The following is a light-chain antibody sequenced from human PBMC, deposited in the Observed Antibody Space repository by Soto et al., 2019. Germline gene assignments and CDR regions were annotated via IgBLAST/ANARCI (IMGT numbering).Light chain of an antibody. CDR2: KNN. Sequence: QSVLTRPPSASGTPGQRVTITCSGSSSNIGSNYVYWYQQLPGTAPKLLIYKNNQRPSGVPDRFSGSKSGTSASLAISGLRSEDEGDYYCAAWDDSLSGLFGGGTKVTVL. J-gene: IGLJ2*01. CDR1: SSNIGSNY. V-gene: IGLV1-47*01. CDR3: AAWDDSLSGL.